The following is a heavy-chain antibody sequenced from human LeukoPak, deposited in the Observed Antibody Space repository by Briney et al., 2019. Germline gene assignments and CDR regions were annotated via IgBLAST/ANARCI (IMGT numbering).Heavy chain of an antibody. Sequence: GGSLRLSCAASGFTFSSYCMSWVRQAPGKGLEWVANIKQDGSEKYYVDSVKGRFTISRDNAKNSLYLQMNSLRAEDTAVYYWARDSSGWYSVWGQGTLVTVSS. V-gene: IGHV3-7*01. D-gene: IGHD6-19*01. CDR1: GFTFSSYC. CDR3: ARDSSGWYSV. J-gene: IGHJ4*02. CDR2: IKQDGSEK.